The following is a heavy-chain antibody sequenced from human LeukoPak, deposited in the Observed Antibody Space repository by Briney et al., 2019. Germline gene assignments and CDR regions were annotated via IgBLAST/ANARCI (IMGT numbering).Heavy chain of an antibody. J-gene: IGHJ4*02. D-gene: IGHD3-22*01. V-gene: IGHV3-7*01. CDR3: ARWEGNGYYFDY. CDR1: GFTFSSYW. CDR2: IKQDGTEE. Sequence: RSGGSLRLSCAASGFTFSSYWMSWVRQAPGKGLEWVANIKQDGTEEYYVDSVKGRFTISRDNAKNSLYLQMNSLRADDTAVYYCARWEGNGYYFDYRGQGTLVTVSS.